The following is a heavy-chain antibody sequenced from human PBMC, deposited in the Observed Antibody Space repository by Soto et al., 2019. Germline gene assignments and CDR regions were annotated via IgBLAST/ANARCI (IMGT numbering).Heavy chain of an antibody. Sequence: QVQLVQSGAEVKKPGAPGKVSCKASGYTFTSYDINWVRQATGQGLEWMGWMNPNSGNTGYAQKFQGRVTMTRNTSISTAYMELSSLRSEDTAVYYCARERGIPVYYYYYGMDVWGQGTTVTVSS. CDR1: GYTFTSYD. CDR2: MNPNSGNT. J-gene: IGHJ6*02. D-gene: IGHD3-16*01. V-gene: IGHV1-8*01. CDR3: ARERGIPVYYYYYGMDV.